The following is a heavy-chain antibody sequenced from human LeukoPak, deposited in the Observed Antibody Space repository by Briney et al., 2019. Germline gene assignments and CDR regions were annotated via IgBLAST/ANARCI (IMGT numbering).Heavy chain of an antibody. CDR2: VYYTGTT. V-gene: IGHV4-39*01. Sequence: PSETLSLTCTVSGGSISTNNYYWGWIRQPPGKGLEWIGSVYYTGTTYYNPSLKSRVAISVDTSKNQFSLKLSSVTAADTAVYYCARHPGGWLRPDWYFDLWGRGTLVTVSS. D-gene: IGHD5-12*01. CDR1: GGSISTNNYY. CDR3: ARHPGGWLRPDWYFDL. J-gene: IGHJ2*01.